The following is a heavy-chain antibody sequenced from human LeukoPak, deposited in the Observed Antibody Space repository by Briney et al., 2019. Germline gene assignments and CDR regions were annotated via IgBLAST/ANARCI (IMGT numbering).Heavy chain of an antibody. Sequence: GGSLRLSCAASKFTFSSYAMHWVRQAPGKGLEWVAIISYDGSNKYYTDSVKGRFTISRDNPKNTLYLQMNSLRIEDTAVYYCAREAPQTYYLDHWGQGTLVFVS. J-gene: IGHJ4*02. CDR1: KFTFSSYA. V-gene: IGHV3-30-3*01. CDR2: ISYDGSNK. CDR3: AREAPQTYYLDH.